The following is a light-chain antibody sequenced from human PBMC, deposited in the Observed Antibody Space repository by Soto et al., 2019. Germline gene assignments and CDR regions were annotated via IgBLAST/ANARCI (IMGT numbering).Light chain of an antibody. Sequence: QSVLTQPASVSGSPGQSIAISCTGTRSDVGGYNYVSWYQQPPGKAPKLIIYDVSDRPSGVSTRFSGSKSGNTASLTISGLQADDEADYYCSSYTSQSTVVFGGGTQLTVL. CDR2: DVS. V-gene: IGLV2-14*01. CDR3: SSYTSQSTVV. CDR1: RSDVGGYNY. J-gene: IGLJ3*02.